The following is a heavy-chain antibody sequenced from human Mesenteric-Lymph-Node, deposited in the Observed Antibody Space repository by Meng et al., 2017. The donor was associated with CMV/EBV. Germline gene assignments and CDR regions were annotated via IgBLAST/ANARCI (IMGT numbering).Heavy chain of an antibody. CDR3: ARDWGSGWFKTNYWYFDV. V-gene: IGHV1-58*01. Sequence: SVKVSCKASGFTFTSSAVQWVRQARGQRLEWIGWIVVGSGNTNYAQKFQERVTITRDMSTSTAYMELSSLRSEDTAVYYCARDWGSGWFKTNYWYFDVWGRGTLVTVSS. CDR1: GFTFTSSA. D-gene: IGHD6-19*01. CDR2: IVVGSGNT. J-gene: IGHJ2*01.